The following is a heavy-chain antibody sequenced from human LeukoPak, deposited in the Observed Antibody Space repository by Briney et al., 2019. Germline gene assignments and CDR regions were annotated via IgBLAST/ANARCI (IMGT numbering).Heavy chain of an antibody. CDR1: EFTVSTNY. J-gene: IGHJ2*01. CDR2: LYSGSST. D-gene: IGHD3-3*02. CDR3: ARVGDHFHWYLDL. V-gene: IGHV3-53*01. Sequence: PGGSLRLSCAASEFTVSTNYMNWVRQAPGKGLEWVSILYSGSSTYYADSVEGRFTISRDSSKNTLFLQMNDLRAEDTAVYYCARVGDHFHWYLDLWGRGTLVTVSS.